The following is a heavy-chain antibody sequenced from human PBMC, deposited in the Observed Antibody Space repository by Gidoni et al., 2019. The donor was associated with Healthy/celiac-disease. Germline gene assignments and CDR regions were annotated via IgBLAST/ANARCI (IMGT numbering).Heavy chain of an antibody. CDR3: ARDQERFLEWLPHNWFDP. J-gene: IGHJ5*02. Sequence: QVQLVQSGAEVKKPGSSVKVSCKAPGGTFSSYASSWVRQAPGQGLEWMGGIIPIFGTANYAQKVQGRVTITADESTSTAYMELSSLRSEDTAVYYCARDQERFLEWLPHNWFDPWGQGTLVTVSS. CDR1: GGTFSSYA. D-gene: IGHD3-3*01. CDR2: IIPIFGTA. V-gene: IGHV1-69*01.